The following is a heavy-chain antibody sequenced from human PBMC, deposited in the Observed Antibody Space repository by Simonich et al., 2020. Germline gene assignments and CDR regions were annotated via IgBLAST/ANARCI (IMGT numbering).Heavy chain of an antibody. D-gene: IGHD7-27*01. CDR3: ARDGLGTAYYYYMDV. Sequence: EVQLVESGGGLVQPWGSLRLSCAASGFTFSSYLMSWVRQAPGKGLEWVANIKQDGSEKYYVDSVKGRFTISRDNAKNSLYLQMNSLRAEDTAVYYCARDGLGTAYYYYMDVWGKGTTVTVSS. J-gene: IGHJ6*03. CDR1: GFTFSSYL. V-gene: IGHV3-7*01. CDR2: IKQDGSEK.